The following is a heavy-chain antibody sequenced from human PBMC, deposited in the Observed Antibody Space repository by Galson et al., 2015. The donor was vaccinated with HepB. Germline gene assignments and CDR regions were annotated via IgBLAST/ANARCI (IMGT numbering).Heavy chain of an antibody. CDR3: ARDGGYSGYDYYYYYGMDV. J-gene: IGHJ6*02. Sequence: SLRLSCAASGFTFSSYSMNWVRQAPGKGLEWVSYISSSSSTIYYADSVKGRFTISRDNAKTSLYLQMNSLRAEDTAVYYCARDGGYSGYDYYYYYGMDVWGQGTTVTVSS. CDR1: GFTFSSYS. CDR2: ISSSSSTI. D-gene: IGHD5-12*01. V-gene: IGHV3-48*04.